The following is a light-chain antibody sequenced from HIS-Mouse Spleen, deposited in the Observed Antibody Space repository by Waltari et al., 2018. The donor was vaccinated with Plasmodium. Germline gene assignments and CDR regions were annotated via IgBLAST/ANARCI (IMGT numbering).Light chain of an antibody. Sequence: QSVLTQPPSVSAAPGQKVTISCSGSSSNIGNNYVSWYQQLPGTAPKLLIYDKKKGPSGIPDRFSGSKSGTSATLGITGLQTGDEADYYCGTWDSSLSAGVVFGGGTKLTVL. CDR1: SSNIGNNY. CDR2: DKK. V-gene: IGLV1-51*01. J-gene: IGLJ2*01. CDR3: GTWDSSLSAGVV.